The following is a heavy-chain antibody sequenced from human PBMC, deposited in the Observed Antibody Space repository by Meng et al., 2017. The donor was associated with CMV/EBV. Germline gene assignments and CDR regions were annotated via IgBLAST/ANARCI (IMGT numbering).Heavy chain of an antibody. Sequence: QVQLVQSGAEVKKPGASVKVSCKASGYTFTGYYMNWVRQAPGQGLEWMGWINPNSGGTNYAQKFQGRVTMTRDTSISTAYMELSRLRSDDTAVYYCAQGLYYYDSSGYGPPFDYWGQGTLVTVSS. CDR1: GYTFTGYY. D-gene: IGHD3-22*01. CDR2: INPNSGGT. V-gene: IGHV1-2*02. J-gene: IGHJ4*02. CDR3: AQGLYYYDSSGYGPPFDY.